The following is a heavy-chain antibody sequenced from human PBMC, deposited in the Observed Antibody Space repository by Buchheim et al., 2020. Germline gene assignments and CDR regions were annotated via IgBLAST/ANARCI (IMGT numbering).Heavy chain of an antibody. CDR3: AKDVRSEAAAMDS. CDR1: GFTFNRNG. V-gene: IGHV3-30*18. Sequence: QVQLVESGGGVVQPGRSLRLSCAASGFTFNRNGMHWVRQAPGKGLEWVAVVSYDGDKKYYVDSVKGRFTIPRDNSKNTVYLQMNSLRAEDTAVYYCAKDVRSEAAAMDSWGQGT. J-gene: IGHJ4*02. D-gene: IGHD6-13*01. CDR2: VSYDGDKK.